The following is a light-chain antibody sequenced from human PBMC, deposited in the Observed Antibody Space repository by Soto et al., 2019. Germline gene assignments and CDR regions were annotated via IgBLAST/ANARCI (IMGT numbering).Light chain of an antibody. J-gene: IGKJ5*01. CDR2: GAS. V-gene: IGKV3-20*01. CDR1: QSVSNNY. Sequence: EIVLTQSPGTLSLSPGARAPLSCRARQSVSNNYLAWYQLKPGQAPRFLIYGASNRATGIPDRFSGSGSGTDFTLTISRLEPEDSAVYYCQQYGSSPITFGQGTRLEIK. CDR3: QQYGSSPIT.